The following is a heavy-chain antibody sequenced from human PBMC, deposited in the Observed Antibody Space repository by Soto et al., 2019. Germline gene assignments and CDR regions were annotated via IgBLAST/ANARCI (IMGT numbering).Heavy chain of an antibody. CDR2: VNSDGSIT. J-gene: IGHJ4*02. D-gene: IGHD5-18*01. CDR1: GFDFTNSW. V-gene: IGHV3-74*01. Sequence: GSLRLSFAASGFDFTNSWMHWVRQPPGKGLVWVSHVNSDGSITTYADSVKGRFTISRDNAKNTVYLQMNSLRVEDTAVYYCTRDRRYSSSVWGQGTLVTVSS. CDR3: TRDRRYSSSV.